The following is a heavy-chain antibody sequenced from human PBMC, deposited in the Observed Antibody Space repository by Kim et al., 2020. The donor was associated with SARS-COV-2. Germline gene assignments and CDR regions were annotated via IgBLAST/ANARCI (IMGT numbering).Heavy chain of an antibody. CDR2: ISGSGDKT. J-gene: IGHJ6*02. V-gene: IGHV3-23*01. CDR1: RFPLSNYV. D-gene: IGHD5-18*01. Sequence: GGSPRLSCAASRFPLSNYVMRWVRQAPGKGLEWVSGISGSGDKTAYADSVKGRFTISRDTSKNTLYLQLNSLRVEDTAIYYCAKDLYSFGFPGMDVWGQGTTVTVSS. CDR3: AKDLYSFGFPGMDV.